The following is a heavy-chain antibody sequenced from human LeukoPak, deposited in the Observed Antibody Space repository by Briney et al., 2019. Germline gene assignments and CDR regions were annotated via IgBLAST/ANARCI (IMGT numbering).Heavy chain of an antibody. V-gene: IGHV4-61*10. CDR1: GGSISSGSYY. CDR3: ARIGYYDSSGYTPFDY. J-gene: IGHJ4*02. Sequence: PSETLSLTCTVSGGSISSGSYYWSWIRQPAGKGLEWIGYIYYSGSTNYNPSLKSPVTISVDTSKNQFSLKLSSVTAADTAVYYCARIGYYDSSGYTPFDYWGQGTLVTVSP. D-gene: IGHD3-22*01. CDR2: IYYSGST.